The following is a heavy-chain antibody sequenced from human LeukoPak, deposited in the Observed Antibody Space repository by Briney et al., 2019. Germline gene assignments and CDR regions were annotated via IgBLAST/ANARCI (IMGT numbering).Heavy chain of an antibody. CDR3: ASAPRVGY. CDR2: ISSSSSYI. V-gene: IGHV3-21*01. J-gene: IGHJ4*02. CDR1: GFTFSNYN. Sequence: GSLRLSCAASGFTFSNYNMNWVRQAPGKGLEWVSSISSSSSYIYYADSVKGRFTISRDNAKNSLYLQMNSLRAEDTAVYYCASAPRVGYWGQGTLVTVSS. D-gene: IGHD1-26*01.